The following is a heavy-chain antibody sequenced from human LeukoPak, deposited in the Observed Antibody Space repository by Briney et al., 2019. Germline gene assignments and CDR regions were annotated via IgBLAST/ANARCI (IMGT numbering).Heavy chain of an antibody. CDR3: AKGDYGGNRYYYGMDV. D-gene: IGHD4-23*01. V-gene: IGHV3-9*01. J-gene: IGHJ6*02. Sequence: GGSLRLSCAASGFTFDDYAMHWVRQAPGKGLEWVSGISWNSGSIGYADSVKGRFTISRDNAKNSLYLQMNSLRAEDTALYYCAKGDYGGNRYYYGMDVWGQGTTVTVSS. CDR2: ISWNSGSI. CDR1: GFTFDDYA.